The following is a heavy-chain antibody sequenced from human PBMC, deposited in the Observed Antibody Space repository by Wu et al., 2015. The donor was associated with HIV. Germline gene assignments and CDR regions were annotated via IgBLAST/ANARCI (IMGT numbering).Heavy chain of an antibody. CDR2: IIPIFGTA. J-gene: IGHJ3*02. V-gene: IGHV1-69*13. Sequence: QVQLVQSGAEVKKPGSSVKVSCKASGGTFSSYAISWVRQAPGQGLEWMGRIIPIFGTANYAQKFQGRVTITADESTSTAYMELSSLRSEDTAVYYCARSSRLGYYDSSGYREAFDIWGQGTMVTVSS. CDR3: ARSSRLGYYDSSGYREAFDI. D-gene: IGHD3-22*01. CDR1: GGTFSSYA.